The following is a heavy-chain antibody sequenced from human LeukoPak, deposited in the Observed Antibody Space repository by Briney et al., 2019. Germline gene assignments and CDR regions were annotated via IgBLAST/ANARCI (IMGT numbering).Heavy chain of an antibody. CDR3: ARDLRYYVAMDV. V-gene: IGHV3-23*01. CDR2: IGSDNKP. Sequence: GGSLRLSCEASGFTFSAYAMTWVRQAPGKGLEWVSSIGSDNKPHYSESVKGRFAISRDNSKNTLFLQLHNLRAEDTALYYCARDLRYYVAMDVWGQGTTVTVSS. CDR1: GFTFSAYA. J-gene: IGHJ6*02. D-gene: IGHD3-10*02.